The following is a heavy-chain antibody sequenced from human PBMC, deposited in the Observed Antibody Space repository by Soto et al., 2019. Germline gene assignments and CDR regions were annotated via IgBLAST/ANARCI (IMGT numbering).Heavy chain of an antibody. D-gene: IGHD6-13*01. CDR3: ARDPVSSSSWYYFDY. V-gene: IGHV1-2*04. Sequence: ASVKVSCKASGYTFTGYYMHWVRQAPGQGLEWMGWINPNSGGTNYAQKFRGWVTMARDTSISTAYMELSRLRSDDTAVYYCARDPVSSSSWYYFDYWGQGTLVTVSS. J-gene: IGHJ4*02. CDR2: INPNSGGT. CDR1: GYTFTGYY.